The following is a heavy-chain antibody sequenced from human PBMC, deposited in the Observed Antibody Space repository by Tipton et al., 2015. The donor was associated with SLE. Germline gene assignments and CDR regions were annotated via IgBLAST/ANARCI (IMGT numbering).Heavy chain of an antibody. J-gene: IGHJ4*02. CDR2: INHSGST. D-gene: IGHD6-13*01. V-gene: IGHV4-34*01. CDR1: GGSISSYY. Sequence: TLSLTCTISGGSISSYYWSWIRQPPGKGLEWIGEINHSGSTNYNPSLKSRVTISVDTSKNQFSLKLSSVTAADTAVYYCARGFPHTIAAAGYYFDYWGQGTLVTVSS. CDR3: ARGFPHTIAAAGYYFDY.